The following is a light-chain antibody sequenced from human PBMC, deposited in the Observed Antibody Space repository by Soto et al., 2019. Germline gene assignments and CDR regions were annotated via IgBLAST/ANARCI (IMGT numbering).Light chain of an antibody. CDR1: QSIGSN. CDR2: AAS. J-gene: IGKJ4*01. CDR3: QQYDTCPLT. Sequence: EIVMTQSPATLSVSPGERATLSCRASQSIGSNVAWYLQKPGQAPTLLIYAASTRATGFPARFSGSGSGTEFTLSISTLQSEDFAIYYCQQYDTCPLTFGGGTKVEI. V-gene: IGKV3-15*01.